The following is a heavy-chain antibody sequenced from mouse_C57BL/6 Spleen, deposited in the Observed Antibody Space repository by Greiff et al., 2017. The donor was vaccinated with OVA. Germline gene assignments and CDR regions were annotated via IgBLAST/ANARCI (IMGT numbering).Heavy chain of an antibody. CDR1: GYTFTDYE. CDR2: IDPETGGT. Sequence: LVESGAELVRPGASVTLSCKASGYTFTDYEMHWVKQTPVHGLEWIGAIDPETGGTAYNQKFKGKAILTADKSSSTAYMELRSLTSEDSAVYYCTRGRLQFAYWGQGTLVTVSA. J-gene: IGHJ3*01. CDR3: TRGRLQFAY. V-gene: IGHV1-15*01.